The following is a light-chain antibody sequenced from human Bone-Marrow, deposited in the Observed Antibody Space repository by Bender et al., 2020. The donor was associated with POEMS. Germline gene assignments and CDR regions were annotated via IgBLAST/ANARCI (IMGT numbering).Light chain of an antibody. CDR3: CSYAGAGTWV. J-gene: IGLJ3*02. Sequence: QSALTQPASVSGSPGQSITISCTGTSSDIGAYNFVSWYQQHPGKAPQVLIYGDTKRPSGISSRFSGSKSANTASLTISGLLAEDESSYYCCSYAGAGTWVFGGGTKLTVL. V-gene: IGLV2-23*01. CDR2: GDT. CDR1: SSDIGAYNF.